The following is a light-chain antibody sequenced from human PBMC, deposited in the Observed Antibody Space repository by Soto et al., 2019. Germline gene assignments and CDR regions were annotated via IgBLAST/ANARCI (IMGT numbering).Light chain of an antibody. J-gene: IGKJ1*01. CDR3: QQFGSSPRT. V-gene: IGKV3-20*01. CDR2: GAS. CDR1: HSFVNMY. Sequence: DIGFTQSPRTLSFSPGERATLSCRASHSFVNMYLAWYQQKPGQAPRLLMYGASRRPTGIPDRFNGSGSGTDFTLTISRLEPEEFAVYYCQQFGSSPRTFGQGTKVDIK.